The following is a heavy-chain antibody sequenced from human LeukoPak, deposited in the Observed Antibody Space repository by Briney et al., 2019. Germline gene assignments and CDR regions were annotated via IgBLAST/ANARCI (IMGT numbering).Heavy chain of an antibody. CDR3: ARDHNLPGMQLWFYAFDI. CDR2: ISPGGIT. Sequence: PSETLSLTCSVSGDSISRGVHYWGWIRQPPGKGLEWIGYISPGGITTYNPSLKSRVTISVGRSKNQFSLTLSSVTAADTAMYFCARDHNLPGMQLWFYAFDIWGQGTMVTVSS. V-gene: IGHV4-30-2*01. J-gene: IGHJ3*02. CDR1: GDSISRGVHY. D-gene: IGHD3-10*01.